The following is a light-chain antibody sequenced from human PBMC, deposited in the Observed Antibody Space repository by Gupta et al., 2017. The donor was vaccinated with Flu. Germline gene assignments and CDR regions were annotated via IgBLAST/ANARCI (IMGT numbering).Light chain of an antibody. Sequence: QSVLTQPPSASGTPGQRVTISCSGSSSNIGSNTVTWYQQFPGTTPKLLSYSNDLRPSGGPDRFAGSKSGTSASLAIVGLQSEDEADYDGASWDDSLNGPVFGGGTKLTVL. J-gene: IGLJ2*01. V-gene: IGLV1-44*01. CDR2: SND. CDR1: SSNIGSNT. CDR3: ASWDDSLNGPV.